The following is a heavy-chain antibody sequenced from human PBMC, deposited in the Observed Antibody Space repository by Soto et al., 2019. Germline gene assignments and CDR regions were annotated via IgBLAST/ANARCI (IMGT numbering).Heavy chain of an antibody. CDR3: AGYIVGATTGVDP. J-gene: IGHJ5*02. CDR2: IYYSGST. V-gene: IGHV4-59*01. D-gene: IGHD1-26*01. Sequence: PSETLSLTCTVSGGSISSYYWSWIRQPPGKGLEWIGYIYYSGSTNYNPSLKSRVTISVDTSKNQFSLKLSSVTAADTAVYYCAGYIVGATTGVDPWGQGTLVTVSS. CDR1: GGSISSYY.